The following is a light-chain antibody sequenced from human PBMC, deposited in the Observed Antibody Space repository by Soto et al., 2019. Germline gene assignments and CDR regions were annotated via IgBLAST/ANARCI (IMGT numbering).Light chain of an antibody. CDR3: SSYTSTNIVV. Sequence: QSVLTQPASVSGSPGQSITISCTGTSSDVGGYNYVSWYQQYPGKAPQLMIYEVSDRPSGVSKRFSGSKSGSTASLTISGLQAEDEVDYYCSSYTSTNIVVFGGGTKLTVL. J-gene: IGLJ2*01. V-gene: IGLV2-14*01. CDR2: EVS. CDR1: SSDVGGYNY.